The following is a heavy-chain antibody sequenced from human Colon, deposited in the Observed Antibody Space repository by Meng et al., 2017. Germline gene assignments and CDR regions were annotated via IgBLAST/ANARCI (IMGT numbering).Heavy chain of an antibody. CDR2: TYGSVNT. V-gene: IGHV4-4*02. J-gene: IGHJ4*02. D-gene: IGHD2-8*02. Sequence: HVQLQGTGPGRWRPCGPLSLTCDVSGVSITNSNWWSWFRQPPGKGLEGIGQTYGSVNTAYNPSLKSRVTISVDKSKNQLSLTLSSVTAADTAVYYCAKNGAYCLEYWGQGILVTVSS. CDR1: GVSITNSNW. CDR3: AKNGAYCLEY.